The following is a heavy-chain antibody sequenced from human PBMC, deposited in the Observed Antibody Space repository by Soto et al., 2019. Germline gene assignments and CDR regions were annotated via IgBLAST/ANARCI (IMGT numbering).Heavy chain of an antibody. J-gene: IGHJ4*02. V-gene: IGHV1-69*01. CDR1: GGTFSSSA. CDR3: ARSGTATNCDY. D-gene: IGHD2-15*01. Sequence: QVQLVQSGAEVKKPGSSVKVSCKASGGTFSSSAVNWVRQAPGQGLEWMGEIIPVFGTTNSAQKFQARLTITADESTSTAYMELSSLRSEDTAVYFCARSGTATNCDYWGQGTLVTVSS. CDR2: IIPVFGTT.